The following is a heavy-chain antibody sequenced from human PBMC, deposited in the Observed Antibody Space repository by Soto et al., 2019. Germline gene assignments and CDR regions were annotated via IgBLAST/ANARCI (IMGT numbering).Heavy chain of an antibody. V-gene: IGHV3-21*01. Sequence: VQLVESGRGLVKPGGSLRLSCAASGFTFSSYSMNWVRQAPGKGLEWVSSISSSSSYIYYADSVKGRFTISRDNAKNSLYLQMNSLRAEDTSVYYCVRMRQLVGFDHWGQGTLVTVSS. CDR3: VRMRQLVGFDH. J-gene: IGHJ4*02. CDR1: GFTFSSYS. D-gene: IGHD6-6*01. CDR2: ISSSSSYI.